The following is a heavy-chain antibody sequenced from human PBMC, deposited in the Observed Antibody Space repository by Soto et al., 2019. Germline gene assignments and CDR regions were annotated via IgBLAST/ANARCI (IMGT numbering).Heavy chain of an antibody. Sequence: SETLSLTCTVSGGSISSYYWSWIRQPPGKGLEWIGYIYYSGSTNYNPSLKSRVTISVDTSKNQFSLKLSSVTAADTAVYYCARYRTTYYDIIDYWGQGTLVTVSS. CDR1: GGSISSYY. D-gene: IGHD3-9*01. CDR3: ARYRTTYYDIIDY. J-gene: IGHJ4*02. V-gene: IGHV4-59*08. CDR2: IYYSGST.